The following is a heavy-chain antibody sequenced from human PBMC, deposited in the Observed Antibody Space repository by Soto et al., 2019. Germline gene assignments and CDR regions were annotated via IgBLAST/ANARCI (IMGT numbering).Heavy chain of an antibody. CDR3: ARGVWDGPNYYGSGSYSPNSFDY. V-gene: IGHV4-39*07. J-gene: IGHJ4*02. Sequence: SETLSLTCSVSGDSINSDNYYWGWIRQPPGKGLEWIGSIYYRGNTYYNPSLKTRVTISLDTSKNQFSLKLSSVTAADTAVYYCARGVWDGPNYYGSGSYSPNSFDYWGQGTLVTVSS. CDR1: GDSINSDNYY. D-gene: IGHD3-10*01. CDR2: IYYRGNT.